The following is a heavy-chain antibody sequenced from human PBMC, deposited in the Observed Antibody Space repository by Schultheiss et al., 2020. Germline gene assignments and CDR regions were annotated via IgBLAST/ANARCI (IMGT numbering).Heavy chain of an antibody. CDR2: ISGGGGST. D-gene: IGHD4-23*01. CDR1: GLTFSDAW. J-gene: IGHJ4*02. CDR3: ARVGDHDYGGHFDY. Sequence: GGSLRLSCAASGLTFSDAWMSWVRQAPGKGLEWVSAISGGGGSTYYADSVKGRFTISRDNAKNSLYLQMNSLRDEDTAVYYCARVGDHDYGGHFDYWGQGTLVTVSS. V-gene: IGHV3-11*04.